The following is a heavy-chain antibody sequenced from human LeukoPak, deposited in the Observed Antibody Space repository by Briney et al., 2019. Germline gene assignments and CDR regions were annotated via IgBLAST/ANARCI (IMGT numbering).Heavy chain of an antibody. D-gene: IGHD2-2*02. CDR1: GYSISSGYY. V-gene: IGHV4-38-2*02. Sequence: SETLSLTCTVSGYSISSGYYWGWIRQPPGKGLEWIGSIYHSGSTYYNPSLKSRVTISVDTSKNQFSLKLSSVTAADTAVYYCARGVVVVPAAIEAFDIWGQGTMVTVSS. CDR3: ARGVVVVPAAIEAFDI. CDR2: IYHSGST. J-gene: IGHJ3*02.